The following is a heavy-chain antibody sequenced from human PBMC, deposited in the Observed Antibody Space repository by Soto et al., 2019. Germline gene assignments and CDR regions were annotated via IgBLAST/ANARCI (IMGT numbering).Heavy chain of an antibody. CDR1: GFTFTNYW. Sequence: GGSLRLSCAVSGFTFTNYWMHWVRQAPGQGLVWVSRINSDGSVTNYADSVKGRFTTSRDNAKNTLYLQVNSLRAEDTAVYHCARESATTRPYYFDYLGPGTLLTVSS. D-gene: IGHD2-2*01. J-gene: IGHJ4*01. V-gene: IGHV3-74*01. CDR2: INSDGSVT. CDR3: ARESATTRPYYFDY.